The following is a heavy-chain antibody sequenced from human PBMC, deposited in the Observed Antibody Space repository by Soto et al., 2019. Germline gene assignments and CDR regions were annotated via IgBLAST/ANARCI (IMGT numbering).Heavy chain of an antibody. CDR1: GFSLSNPNVG. CDR3: VRISLHAYDFDY. V-gene: IGHV2-26*01. J-gene: IGHJ4*02. D-gene: IGHD2-2*01. CDR2: ILSNGES. Sequence: QVTLKESGPELVKPTETLTLTCTVSGFSLSNPNVGVSWLRQPPGKALEWLAHILSNGESSFDTSLRSRVTISKDTSKSQVVLTITNMDPVDTATYYCVRISLHAYDFDYWGRGTLVTVSS.